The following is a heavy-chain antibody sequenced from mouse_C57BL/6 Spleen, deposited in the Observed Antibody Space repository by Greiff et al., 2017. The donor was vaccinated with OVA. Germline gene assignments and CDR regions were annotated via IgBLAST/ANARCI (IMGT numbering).Heavy chain of an antibody. Sequence: EVMLVESGGGLVKPGGSLKLSCAASGFTFSSYAMSWVRQTPEKRLEWVATISDGGSYTYYPDNVKGRFTISRDNAKNNLYLQMSHLKSEDTAMYYGAREKLGNLRGYFDVWGTGTTVTVSS. D-gene: IGHD3-2*02. CDR2: ISDGGSYT. J-gene: IGHJ1*03. V-gene: IGHV5-4*01. CDR1: GFTFSSYA. CDR3: AREKLGNLRGYFDV.